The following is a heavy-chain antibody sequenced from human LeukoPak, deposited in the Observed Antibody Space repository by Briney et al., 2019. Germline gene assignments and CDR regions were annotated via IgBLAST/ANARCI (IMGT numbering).Heavy chain of an antibody. V-gene: IGHV1-18*01. CDR2: ISAYNGNT. D-gene: IGHD4-23*01. Sequence: ASVKVSCKASGYTFTSYGISWVRQAPGQGLEWMGWISAYNGNTNYAQKLQGRVTMTRNTSISTAYMELSSLRSEDTAVYYCAREGKGNWFDPWGQGTLVTVSS. CDR1: GYTFTSYG. CDR3: AREGKGNWFDP. J-gene: IGHJ5*02.